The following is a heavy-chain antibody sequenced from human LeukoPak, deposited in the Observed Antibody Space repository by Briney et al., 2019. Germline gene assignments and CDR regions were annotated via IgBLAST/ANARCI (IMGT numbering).Heavy chain of an antibody. V-gene: IGHV1-46*01. CDR1: GYTFTSYY. D-gene: IGHD1-1*01. Sequence: ASVKVSCKTSGYTFTSYYMHWMRQAPGQGLEWVGMINPNGGGTSSAQKFQGRVTMTRDTSTSTVYMELSSLRSEDTAMYYCAKWTTTYLDYWGQGTLVTVSS. CDR2: INPNGGGT. J-gene: IGHJ4*02. CDR3: AKWTTTYLDY.